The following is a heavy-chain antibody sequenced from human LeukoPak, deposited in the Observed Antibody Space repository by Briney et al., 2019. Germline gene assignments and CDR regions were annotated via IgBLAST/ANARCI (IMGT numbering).Heavy chain of an antibody. Sequence: PSETLSLTCAVYGGSFSGYYWSWIRQPPGKGLEWIGEINHSGSTNYNPSLKSRVTISVDTSKNQFSLKLSSVTAADTAVYYCASITMVWGVISRYYYYYMDVWGKGTTVTVSS. CDR3: ASITMVWGVISRYYYYYMDV. D-gene: IGHD3-10*01. V-gene: IGHV4-34*01. J-gene: IGHJ6*03. CDR1: GGSFSGYY. CDR2: INHSGST.